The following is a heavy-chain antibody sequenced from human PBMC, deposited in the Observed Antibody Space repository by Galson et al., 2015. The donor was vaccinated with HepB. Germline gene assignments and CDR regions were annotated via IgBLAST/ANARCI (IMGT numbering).Heavy chain of an antibody. D-gene: IGHD4-17*01. CDR2: ISSSSTYT. Sequence: SLRLSCAASGFTFSDYYMSWIRQAPGKGQEWVSYISSSSTYTNYADSVKGRFTISRDNAKKSLYLQINSLRAEDTAVYYCARVADADYGDHSHFDYWGQGTLVTVSS. V-gene: IGHV3-11*06. CDR1: GFTFSDYY. CDR3: ARVADADYGDHSHFDY. J-gene: IGHJ4*02.